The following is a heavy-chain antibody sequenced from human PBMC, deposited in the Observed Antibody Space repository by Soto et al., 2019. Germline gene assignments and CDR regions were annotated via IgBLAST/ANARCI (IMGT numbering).Heavy chain of an antibody. CDR1: GGSVSSGSCY. Sequence: HVQLQESGPGLVKPSETLSLTCTVFGGSVSSGSCYWSWIRQPPGKGLEWIGYIHYSGSTHYTPSPKSRVTMSVDTSKNQFSLKLSSVTAADTAVYYSASSPPGWSGSLIDYWGQGSLVTVAS. CDR2: IHYSGST. CDR3: ASSPPGWSGSLIDY. V-gene: IGHV4-61*01. D-gene: IGHD3-3*01. J-gene: IGHJ4*02.